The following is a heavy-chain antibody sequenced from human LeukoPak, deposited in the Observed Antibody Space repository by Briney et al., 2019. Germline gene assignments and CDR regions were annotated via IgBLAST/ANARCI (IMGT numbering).Heavy chain of an antibody. D-gene: IGHD6-13*01. CDR2: INHSGST. V-gene: IGHV4-34*01. CDR3: ARGVAASGTLYYYYYGMDV. J-gene: IGHJ6*02. Sequence: SETLSLTCAVYGGSFSGYYWSWIRQPPGKGLEWIGEINHSGSTNYNPSLKSRVTISVDTSKNQFSLKLSSVTAADTAVYYCARGVAASGTLYYYYYGMDVWGQGTTVTVSS. CDR1: GGSFSGYY.